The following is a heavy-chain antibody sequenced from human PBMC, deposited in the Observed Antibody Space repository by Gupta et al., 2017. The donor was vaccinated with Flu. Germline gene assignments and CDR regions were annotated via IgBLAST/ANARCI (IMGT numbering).Heavy chain of an antibody. J-gene: IGHJ6*02. CDR1: GFTFSSYS. CDR2: ISSSSSYI. V-gene: IGHV3-21*01. Sequence: EVQLVESGGGLVKPGGSLRLSCAASGFTFSSYSMNWVRQAPGKGLEWVSSISSSSSYIYYADSVKGRFTISRDNAKNSLYLQMNSLRAEDTAVYYCAGQKPDRSIMITVGGVIEVRGMDVWGQGTTVTVSS. CDR3: AGQKPDRSIMITVGGVIEVRGMDV. D-gene: IGHD3-16*02.